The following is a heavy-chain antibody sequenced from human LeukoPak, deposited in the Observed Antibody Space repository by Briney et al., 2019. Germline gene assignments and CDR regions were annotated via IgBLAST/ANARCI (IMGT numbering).Heavy chain of an antibody. J-gene: IGHJ5*02. CDR3: ARASYGLSP. D-gene: IGHD2/OR15-2a*01. CDR2: IWYDGSNK. Sequence: SGGSLRLSCAASGFSFSSYGMHWVRQAPGKGLEWVAVIWYDGSNKYYADSVKGRFTISRDNSKNTLYLQMNSLRAEDTAVYYCARASYGLSPWGQGTLVTVSS. CDR1: GFSFSSYG. V-gene: IGHV3-33*01.